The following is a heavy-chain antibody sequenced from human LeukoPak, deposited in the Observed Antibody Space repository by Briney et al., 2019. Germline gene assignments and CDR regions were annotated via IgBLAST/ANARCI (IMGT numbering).Heavy chain of an antibody. V-gene: IGHV3-53*01. CDR1: GFTVSSNY. J-gene: IGHJ5*02. Sequence: PGGSLRLSCAASGFTVSSNYMSWVRQAPGKGLECVSVIYSGGSTYYADSVKGRFTISRDNSKNTLYLQMNSLRAEDTAVYYCARSLAARGWFDPWGQGTLVTVSS. CDR2: IYSGGST. D-gene: IGHD6-6*01. CDR3: ARSLAARGWFDP.